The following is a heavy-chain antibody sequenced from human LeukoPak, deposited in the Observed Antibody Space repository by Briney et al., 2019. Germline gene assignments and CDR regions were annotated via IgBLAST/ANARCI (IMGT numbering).Heavy chain of an antibody. CDR2: GSVYNGNT. J-gene: IGHJ5*02. CDR1: GYTFTSYG. D-gene: IGHD2-21*02. V-gene: IGHV1-18*01. CDR3: ARVYIVVVTGIRDNWFDP. Sequence: GASVKVSCKASGYTFTSYGIIWVRQAPGQELDGMGWGSVYNGNTNHAQKFQGRVTMTTDTSTSTAHMEPRRLGSNDTAVYYFARVYIVVVTGIRDNWFDPWGQGTLVTVSS.